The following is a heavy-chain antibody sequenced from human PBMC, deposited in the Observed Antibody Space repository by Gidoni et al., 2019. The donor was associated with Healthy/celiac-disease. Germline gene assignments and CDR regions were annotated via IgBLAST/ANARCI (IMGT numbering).Heavy chain of an antibody. CDR2: IYWDDDK. Sequence: QITLKESGPTLVKPTQTLTLTCTSPGFPLSTSGVGVGWIRQPPGKALEWLALIYWDDDKRYSPSLKSRLTITKDTSKNQVVLTMTNMDPVDTATYYCAHRSNSGYFDYWGQGTLVTVSS. D-gene: IGHD1-26*01. CDR1: GFPLSTSGVG. V-gene: IGHV2-5*02. J-gene: IGHJ4*02. CDR3: AHRSNSGYFDY.